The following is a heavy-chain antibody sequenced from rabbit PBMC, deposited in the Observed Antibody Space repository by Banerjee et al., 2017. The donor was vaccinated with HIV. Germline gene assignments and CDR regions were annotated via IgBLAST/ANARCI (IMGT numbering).Heavy chain of an antibody. CDR2: INTSSGNT. CDR3: ARDLTGYTYATALGFDL. D-gene: IGHD6-1*01. Sequence: QEQLEESGGGLVKPEGSLTLTCKASGFSFSNKYVMCWVRQAPGKGLEWIACINTSSGNTVYASWAKGRFTISKTSSTTVTLQMTSLTAADTATYFCARDLTGYTYATALGFDLWGPGTLVTVS. CDR1: GFSFSNKYV. V-gene: IGHV1S45*01. J-gene: IGHJ4*01.